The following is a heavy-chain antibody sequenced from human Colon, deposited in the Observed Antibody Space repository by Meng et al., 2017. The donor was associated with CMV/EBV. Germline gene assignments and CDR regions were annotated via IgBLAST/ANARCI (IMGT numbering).Heavy chain of an antibody. CDR1: GFTMGSNY. D-gene: IGHD3-9*01. Sequence: GESLKISCEASGFTMGSNYMSWVRQAPQKGLEWVAVIYQSGTTYYADSVRGRFTISRDNSKNTLYPQMDSLRSEDTAVYFCAKESPLARAPFDLWGQGTPVTVSS. CDR3: AKESPLARAPFDL. CDR2: IYQSGTT. V-gene: IGHV3-53*05. J-gene: IGHJ4*02.